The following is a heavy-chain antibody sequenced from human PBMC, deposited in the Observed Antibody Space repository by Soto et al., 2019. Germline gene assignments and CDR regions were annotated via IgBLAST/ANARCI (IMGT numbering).Heavy chain of an antibody. CDR1: GFTFRDYY. V-gene: IGHV3-11*01. CDR2: ISSSANVK. D-gene: IGHD2-8*02. Sequence: QEQLVESGGGLVKPGGSLRLSCAASGFTFRDYYMNWIRLIPGKGLEWVAYISSSANVKYHTDSVKGRFTISRDNAKNSVFLPMNRLRVEDTAVYVCSRDRRASTGTRGLSGMEVWGQGTTVTISS. CDR3: SRDRRASTGTRGLSGMEV. J-gene: IGHJ6*02.